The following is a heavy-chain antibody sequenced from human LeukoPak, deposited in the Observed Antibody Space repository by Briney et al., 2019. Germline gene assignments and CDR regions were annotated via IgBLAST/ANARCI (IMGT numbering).Heavy chain of an antibody. CDR1: GCSIINFY. Sequence: PSETLSLTCSVSGCSIINFYWNWIRQTPGKGLEWIGYVFYNGSTNYNPSLKSRVIISVDTSKNQFSLRLASVTAADTAVYYCARVPSGMLGATPSFDSWGQGTLVTVSS. J-gene: IGHJ4*02. CDR3: ARVPSGMLGATPSFDS. V-gene: IGHV4-59*01. D-gene: IGHD1-26*01. CDR2: VFYNGST.